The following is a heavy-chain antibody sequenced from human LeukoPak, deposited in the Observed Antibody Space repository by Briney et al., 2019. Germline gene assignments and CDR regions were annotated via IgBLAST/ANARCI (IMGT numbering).Heavy chain of an antibody. Sequence: PSETLSLTCAVYGGSFSGYYWSWIRQPPGKGLEWIGEINHSGSTNYNPSLKSRVTISVDTSKNQFSLKLSSVTAADTAVYYCARLYDWYFDYWGQGTLVTVSS. CDR3: ARLYDWYFDY. D-gene: IGHD1-1*01. CDR1: GGSFSGYY. J-gene: IGHJ4*02. V-gene: IGHV4-34*01. CDR2: INHSGST.